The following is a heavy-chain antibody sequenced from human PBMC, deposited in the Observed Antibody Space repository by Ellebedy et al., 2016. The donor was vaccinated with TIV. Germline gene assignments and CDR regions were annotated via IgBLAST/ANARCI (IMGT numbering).Heavy chain of an antibody. Sequence: GESLKISCVASGLTLRNYWMHWVRQVPGKGLEWVSRIDVGGSRTSYVDSVKGRFTISRDNAKNSLYLQMNSLRAEDTAVYYCARATGYYTYYYGMDVWGQGTTVTVSS. D-gene: IGHD3-9*01. CDR1: GLTLRNYW. J-gene: IGHJ6*02. CDR2: IDVGGSRT. V-gene: IGHV3-74*01. CDR3: ARATGYYTYYYGMDV.